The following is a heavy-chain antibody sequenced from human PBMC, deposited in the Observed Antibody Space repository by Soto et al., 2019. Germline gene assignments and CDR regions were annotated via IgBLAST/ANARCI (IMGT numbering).Heavy chain of an antibody. Sequence: PGGTLSLTCAASGFSFNSYNMNWIRQAPGKGLEWVASISSSSNFIYYANSVKGGFTISSDNDKNSLYLQMNGLRAEETAVYFWARGAALGLSDYWGRGTLVTVSS. CDR2: ISSSSNFI. CDR1: GFSFNSYN. D-gene: IGHD3-16*01. J-gene: IGHJ4*02. CDR3: ARGAALGLSDY. V-gene: IGHV3-21*01.